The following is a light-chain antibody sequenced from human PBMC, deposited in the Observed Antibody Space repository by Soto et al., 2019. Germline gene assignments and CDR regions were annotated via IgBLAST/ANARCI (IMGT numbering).Light chain of an antibody. CDR2: EVS. V-gene: IGLV2-14*01. CDR1: SSDVGSYNY. Sequence: LAQPASVSGSPGQSITISCTGTSSDVGSYNYVSWYQLHPGKAPKLMIYEVSNRPSGVSNRFSGSKSGDTASLTISGLQAEDEADYYCSSYTTRTTLYVFGTGTKVTVL. J-gene: IGLJ1*01. CDR3: SSYTTRTTLYV.